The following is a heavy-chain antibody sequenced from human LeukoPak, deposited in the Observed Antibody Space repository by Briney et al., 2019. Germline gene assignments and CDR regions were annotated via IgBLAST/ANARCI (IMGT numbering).Heavy chain of an antibody. J-gene: IGHJ4*02. CDR1: GLTFSSYA. CDR3: AKVGFSEMEWLLYSDH. CDR2: ISGSSGHT. Sequence: GGSLRLSCAASGLTFSSYAMSCVRQAPGKGLEWVSAISGSSGHTYYADSVKGRFTISRDNSKNTLYPQMNSLRAEDTAVYYCAKVGFSEMEWLLYSDHWGQGTLVTVSS. V-gene: IGHV3-23*01. D-gene: IGHD3-3*01.